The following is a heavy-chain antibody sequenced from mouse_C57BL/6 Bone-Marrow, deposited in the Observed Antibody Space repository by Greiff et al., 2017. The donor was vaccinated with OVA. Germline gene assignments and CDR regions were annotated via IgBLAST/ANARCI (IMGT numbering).Heavy chain of an antibody. D-gene: IGHD2-3*01. V-gene: IGHV7-3*01. J-gene: IGHJ2*01. CDR1: GFTFTDYY. CDR2: IRHKANGYTT. Sequence: EVQLLESGGGLVQPGGSLSLSCAASGFTFTDYYMSWVRQPPGQALEWLGFIRHKANGYTTEYSASVKGRFTISRDNSQSILYLQMDALRADESATYYCGRNRHDGYDLDDWGQGTTLTVSS. CDR3: GRNRHDGYDLDD.